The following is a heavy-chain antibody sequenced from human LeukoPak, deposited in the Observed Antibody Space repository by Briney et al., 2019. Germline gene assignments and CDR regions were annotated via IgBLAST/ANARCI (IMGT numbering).Heavy chain of an antibody. V-gene: IGHV1-46*01. Sequence: ASVKISCKASGYTFTDYYMYWVRQAPGQGPECMGVIHPSGGGTTYAQKFQGRVTLTKDTATSTVYIELSSLRSDDTAVYCCTRLVLDPAIVTNFFDLWGQGTLLIVSA. CDR2: IHPSGGGT. D-gene: IGHD5-18*01. CDR3: TRLVLDPAIVTNFFDL. J-gene: IGHJ4*02. CDR1: GYTFTDYY.